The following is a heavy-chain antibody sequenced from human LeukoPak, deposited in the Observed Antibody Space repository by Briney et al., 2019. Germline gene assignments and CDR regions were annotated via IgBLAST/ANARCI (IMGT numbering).Heavy chain of an antibody. Sequence: GGSLRLSCAASGFTFSTYAVNWVRQAPGKGLEWVSTISGSGDSTYYADSVKGRFTISRDNSKNTLYLQMNSLRAEDTAVYYCAKDYLPSSSGSYFDYWGQGTLVTVSS. D-gene: IGHD3-10*01. J-gene: IGHJ4*02. CDR3: AKDYLPSSSGSYFDY. CDR2: ISGSGDST. CDR1: GFTFSTYA. V-gene: IGHV3-23*01.